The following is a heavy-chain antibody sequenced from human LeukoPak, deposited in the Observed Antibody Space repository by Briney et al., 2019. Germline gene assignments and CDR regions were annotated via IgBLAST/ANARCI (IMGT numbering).Heavy chain of an antibody. Sequence: PSETLSLTCTVSGGSISSSNYYWGWIRQPPGKGLEWIGSIYYSGSTYYSPSLKSRVTISVDTSKNQFSLKLSSVTAADTAVYYCARGTLYRGWSYYLDFWGQGSQVTVSS. D-gene: IGHD6-19*01. CDR1: GGSISSSNYY. V-gene: IGHV4-39*07. CDR3: ARGTLYRGWSYYLDF. J-gene: IGHJ4*02. CDR2: IYYSGST.